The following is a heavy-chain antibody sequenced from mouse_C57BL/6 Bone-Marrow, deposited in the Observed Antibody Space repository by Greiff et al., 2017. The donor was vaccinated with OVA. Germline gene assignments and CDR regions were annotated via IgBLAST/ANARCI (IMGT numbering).Heavy chain of an antibody. D-gene: IGHD2-2*01. J-gene: IGHJ4*01. V-gene: IGHV5-17*01. CDR2: ISSGSSTI. CDR3: ARIWLRRRSLMDD. CDR1: GFTFSAYG. Sequence: EVHLVESGGGLVKPGGSLKLSCAASGFTFSAYGMHWVRQAPEKGLAWVAYISSGSSTIYYADTVKGRFTISRDNAKNTLFLQMTSLRSEDTAMYYCARIWLRRRSLMDDWGQGTSVTVSS.